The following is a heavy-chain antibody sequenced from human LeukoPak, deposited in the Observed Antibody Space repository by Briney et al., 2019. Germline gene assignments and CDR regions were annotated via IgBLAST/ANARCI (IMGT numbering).Heavy chain of an antibody. J-gene: IGHJ4*02. CDR1: GFTFSSYS. V-gene: IGHV3-21*01. CDR3: ARALVAEGIGDDY. D-gene: IGHD2-15*01. CDR2: ISSSSSYI. Sequence: GGSLRLSCAASGFTFSSYSMNWVRQAPGKGLEWVSSISSSSSYIYYADSVKGRFTISRDNAKNSLYLQMNSLRAEDTAVYYCARALVAEGIGDDYWGQGTLVTVSS.